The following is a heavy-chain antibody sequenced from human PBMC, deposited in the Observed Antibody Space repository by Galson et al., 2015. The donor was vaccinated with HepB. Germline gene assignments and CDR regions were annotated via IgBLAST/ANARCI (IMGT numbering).Heavy chain of an antibody. CDR1: GFTVSSNY. V-gene: IGHV3-66*01. J-gene: IGHJ2*01. D-gene: IGHD3-3*01. Sequence: SLRLSCAASGFTVSSNYMSWVRQAPGKGLEWVSVIYSGGSTYYADSVKGRFTISRDNSKNTLYLQMNSLRAEDTAVYYCARALERLLRRAYFDLWGRGTLVTVSS. CDR2: IYSGGST. CDR3: ARALERLLRRAYFDL.